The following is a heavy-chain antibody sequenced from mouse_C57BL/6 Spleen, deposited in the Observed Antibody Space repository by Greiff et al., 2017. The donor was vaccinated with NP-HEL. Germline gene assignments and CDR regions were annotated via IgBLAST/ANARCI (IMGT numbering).Heavy chain of an antibody. V-gene: IGHV1-39*01. D-gene: IGHD1-1*01. CDR1: GYSFTDYN. CDR2: INPNYGTT. Sequence: LQESGPELVKPGASVKISCKASGYSFTDYNMNWVKQSNGKSLEWIGVINPNYGTTSYNQKFKGKATLTVDQSSSTAYMQHNSLTSEDSAVDYWARRGPYYGSSYGYFDYWGQGTTLTVSA. CDR3: ARRGPYYGSSYGYFDY. J-gene: IGHJ2*01.